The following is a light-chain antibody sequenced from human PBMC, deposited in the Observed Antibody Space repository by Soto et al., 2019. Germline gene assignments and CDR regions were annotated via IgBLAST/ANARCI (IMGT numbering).Light chain of an antibody. CDR2: AAA. J-gene: IGKJ5*01. Sequence: EIVLTQSPGTLTLSPGERASLSCRASQSLSSNNLAWYQQRPGQAPRLLIYAAASRAAGVPDRFSGSGSGTDFTLTITRLGPEDFAVYYCQQRGNWPRITFGQGTRLE. CDR1: QSLSSNN. CDR3: QQRGNWPRIT. V-gene: IGKV3D-20*02.